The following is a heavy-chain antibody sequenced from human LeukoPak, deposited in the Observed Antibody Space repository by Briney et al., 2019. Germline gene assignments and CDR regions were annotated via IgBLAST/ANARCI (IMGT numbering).Heavy chain of an antibody. J-gene: IGHJ4*02. Sequence: GGSLRLSCAASGFTFSSYWMHWVRQAPGKGLAWVSRINSDGSSTSYADSVKGRFTISRDNAKNTLYLQMDSLRAEDTAVYYCARDPSRLAVGPGGFDYWGQGTLVAASS. D-gene: IGHD6-19*01. CDR3: ARDPSRLAVGPGGFDY. CDR1: GFTFSSYW. V-gene: IGHV3-74*01. CDR2: INSDGSST.